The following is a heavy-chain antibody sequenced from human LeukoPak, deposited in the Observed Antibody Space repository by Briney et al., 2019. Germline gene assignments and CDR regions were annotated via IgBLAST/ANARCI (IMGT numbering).Heavy chain of an antibody. CDR2: IYSGGST. CDR1: GFTVSSNY. CDR3: ARDWGLVGAYDAFDI. D-gene: IGHD1-26*01. J-gene: IGHJ3*02. V-gene: IGHV3-66*01. Sequence: GGSLRLSCAASGFTVSSNYMSWVRQAPGKGLEWVSVIYSGGSTYYADSVKGRFTISRDNSKNTLYLQMNSLRAEDTAVYYCARDWGLVGAYDAFDIWGQGTMVTVFS.